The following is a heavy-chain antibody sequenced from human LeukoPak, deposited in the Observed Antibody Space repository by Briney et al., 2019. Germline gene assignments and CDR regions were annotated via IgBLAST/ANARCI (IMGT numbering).Heavy chain of an antibody. CDR1: GGSISSSSYY. CDR2: IYYSGST. J-gene: IGHJ5*02. V-gene: IGHV4-39*07. CDR3: ARVRQARYNWFDP. Sequence: SETLSLTFTVSGGSISSSSYYWGWIRQPPGKGLEWIGSIYYSGSTYYNPSLKSRVTISVDTSKNQFSLKLSSVTAADTAVYYCARVRQARYNWFDPWGQGTLVTVSS.